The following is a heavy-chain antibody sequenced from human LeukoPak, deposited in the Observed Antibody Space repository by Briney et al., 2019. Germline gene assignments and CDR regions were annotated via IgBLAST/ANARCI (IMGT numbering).Heavy chain of an antibody. CDR2: IYYSGST. Sequence: SSETLSLTCTVSGVSISSYYWSWIRQPPGKGLEWIGYIYYSGSTNYNPSLKSRVTISVDTSKKQFSLKLTSVTAADTAVYYCAIHPTSMTRVTKGWFDPWGQGTLVTVSS. J-gene: IGHJ5*02. CDR1: GVSISSYY. CDR3: AIHPTSMTRVTKGWFDP. V-gene: IGHV4-59*01. D-gene: IGHD4-17*01.